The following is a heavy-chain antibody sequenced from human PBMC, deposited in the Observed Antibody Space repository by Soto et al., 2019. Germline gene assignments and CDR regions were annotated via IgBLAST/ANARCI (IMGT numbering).Heavy chain of an antibody. V-gene: IGHV3-33*01. CDR2: IWYDGSNK. Sequence: QVQLVESGGGVVQPGRSLRLSCAASGFTFSSYGMHWVRQAPGKGLEWVAVIWYDGSNKYYADSVKGRFTISRDNSKNTLYLQMNILRAEDTAVYYCARDNYYGSGSYYSSPDYYYYYYMDVWGKGTTVTVSS. D-gene: IGHD3-10*01. J-gene: IGHJ6*03. CDR3: ARDNYYGSGSYYSSPDYYYYYYMDV. CDR1: GFTFSSYG.